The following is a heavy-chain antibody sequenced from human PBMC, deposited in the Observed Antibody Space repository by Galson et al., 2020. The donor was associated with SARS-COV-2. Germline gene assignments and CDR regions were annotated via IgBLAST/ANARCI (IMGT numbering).Heavy chain of an antibody. CDR1: GFTFSDYY. V-gene: IGHV3-11*01. CDR3: ARIRNYFGSGGYYLDF. Sequence: GGSLRLSCAASGFTFSDYYMTWIRQAPGKGLEWILYISSGGNTVFYLDSVQGRFTISRDNAKNSLYLQMNSLRAEDTAVYFCARIRNYFGSGGYYLDFWGQGTLVTVSS. D-gene: IGHD3-22*01. CDR2: ISSGGNTV. J-gene: IGHJ4*02.